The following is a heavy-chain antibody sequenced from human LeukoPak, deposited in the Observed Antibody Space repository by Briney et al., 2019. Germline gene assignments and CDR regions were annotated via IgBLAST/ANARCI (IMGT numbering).Heavy chain of an antibody. CDR1: GFTLSSFW. D-gene: IGHD3-22*01. CDR2: ISGSGGST. CDR3: AKAGPYYYDSSGYYSDY. V-gene: IGHV3-23*01. Sequence: GGSLRLSCAVSGFTLSSFWMSWVRQAPGKGLEWVSAISGSGGSTYYADSVKGRFTISRDNSKNTLYLQMNSLRAEDTAVYYCAKAGPYYYDSSGYYSDYWGQGTLVTVSS. J-gene: IGHJ4*02.